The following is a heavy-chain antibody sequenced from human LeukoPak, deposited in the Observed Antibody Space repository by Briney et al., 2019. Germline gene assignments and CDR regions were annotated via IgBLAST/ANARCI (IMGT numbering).Heavy chain of an antibody. D-gene: IGHD6-13*01. CDR2: IYYSGST. V-gene: IGHV4-59*01. Sequence: PSETLSLTCTVSGGSISSYYWSWIRQPPGKGLEWIGYIYYSGSTNYNPSLKSRVTISVDTSKNQFSLKLSSVTAADTAVYYCARRQYSSSWHFDYWGQGTLVTVSS. J-gene: IGHJ4*02. CDR1: GGSISSYY. CDR3: ARRQYSSSWHFDY.